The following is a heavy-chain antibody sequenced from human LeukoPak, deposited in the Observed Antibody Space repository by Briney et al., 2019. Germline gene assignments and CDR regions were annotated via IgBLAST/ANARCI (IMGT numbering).Heavy chain of an antibody. CDR3: ARDQGYYDSSGYSH. D-gene: IGHD3-22*01. Sequence: SVKVSCKASGGTFSSYAISWVRQAPGQGLEWMGGIIPIFGTANYAQKFQGRVTVTADESTSTAYMELSSLRSEDTAVYYCARDQGYYDSSGYSHWGQGTLVTVSS. CDR2: IIPIFGTA. CDR1: GGTFSSYA. J-gene: IGHJ4*02. V-gene: IGHV1-69*13.